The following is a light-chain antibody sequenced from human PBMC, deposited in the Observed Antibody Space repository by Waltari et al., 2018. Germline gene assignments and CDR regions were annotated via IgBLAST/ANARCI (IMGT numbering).Light chain of an antibody. CDR1: QSVSNN. CDR2: GAS. J-gene: IGKJ2*02. CDR3: QQYNTWPPST. V-gene: IGKV3-15*01. Sequence: EIVKTQSPAALSVSPGERATLSCRASQSVSNNLAWYQHKPGQPPRLLISGASTRATGVPARFSGSGSGTEFTLTISSLQSEDSAIYFCQQYNTWPPSTFGQGTKLEIK.